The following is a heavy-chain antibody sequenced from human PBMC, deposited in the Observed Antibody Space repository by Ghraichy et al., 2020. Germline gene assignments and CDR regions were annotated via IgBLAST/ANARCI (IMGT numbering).Heavy chain of an antibody. CDR1: GFSFSSYW. J-gene: IGHJ3*01. Sequence: GESLRLSCVASGFSFSSYWMTWLRQAPGKGLEWVANIKEDGSEKYYVDSVTGRFIVSRDNAKNLLYLQMSSLRTDDTAVYYCAKEGGRLGEGAFDVWGQGTKVTVSS. CDR3: AKEGGRLGEGAFDV. CDR2: IKEDGSEK. V-gene: IGHV3-7*03. D-gene: IGHD3-10*01.